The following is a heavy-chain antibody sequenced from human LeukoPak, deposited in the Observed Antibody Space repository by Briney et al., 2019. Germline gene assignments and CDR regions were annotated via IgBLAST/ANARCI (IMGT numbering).Heavy chain of an antibody. CDR2: ISGSGSGGST. CDR3: ATLSVVVVPAELN. CDR1: GFTFSSSA. V-gene: IGHV3-23*01. D-gene: IGHD2-15*01. J-gene: IGHJ4*02. Sequence: GGSLRLSCAASGFTFSSSAMSWVRQAPGKGLEWVSSISGSGSGGSTYYADSVKGRFTISRDNAKNSLYLQMNSLRAEDTAVYYCATLSVVVVPAELNWGQGTLVTVSS.